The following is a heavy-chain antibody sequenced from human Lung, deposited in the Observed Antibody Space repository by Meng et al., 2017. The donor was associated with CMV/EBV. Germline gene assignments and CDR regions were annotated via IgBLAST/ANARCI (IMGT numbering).Heavy chain of an antibody. J-gene: IGHJ6*01. D-gene: IGHD6-19*01. Sequence: GESXKISCAASGFTFSSYWMSWVRQAPGKGLEWVANIKQDGSEKYSVDSVKGRFTISRDNAKNSLYLQMNSLRAEDKAVYYCARVSGIAVAGTLGFGYYYYGMDVWXQGATVTVSS. V-gene: IGHV3-7*04. CDR3: ARVSGIAVAGTLGFGYYYYGMDV. CDR2: IKQDGSEK. CDR1: GFTFSSYW.